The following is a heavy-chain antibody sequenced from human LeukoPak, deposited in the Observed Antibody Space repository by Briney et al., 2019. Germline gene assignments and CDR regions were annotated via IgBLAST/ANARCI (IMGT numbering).Heavy chain of an antibody. D-gene: IGHD1-26*01. CDR3: ARADSGSYYLY. V-gene: IGHV3-72*01. CDR1: GFTFSDHY. CDR2: TRNKANSYTT. J-gene: IGHJ4*02. Sequence: GGCLRLSCAASGFTFSDHYMDWVRQAPGKGLEWVGRTRNKANSYTTEYAASVKGRFTISRDDSKNSLYLQMNSLKTEDTAVYYCARADSGSYYLYWGQGTLVTVSS.